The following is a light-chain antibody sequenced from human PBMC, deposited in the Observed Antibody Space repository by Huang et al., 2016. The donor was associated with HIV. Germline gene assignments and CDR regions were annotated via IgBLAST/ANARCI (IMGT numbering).Light chain of an antibody. Sequence: VIWMTQSPSLLAASTGDRVTITCRVSQDINTYLAWYQQKPGRAPTLSVHGASTLRNGGSSRFSATGSRTDFTLTINCLQSEDFATYYCQQYSMFPYTFGPGTKLELK. CDR3: QQYSMFPYT. CDR2: GAS. J-gene: IGKJ2*01. V-gene: IGKV1D-8*01. CDR1: QDINTY.